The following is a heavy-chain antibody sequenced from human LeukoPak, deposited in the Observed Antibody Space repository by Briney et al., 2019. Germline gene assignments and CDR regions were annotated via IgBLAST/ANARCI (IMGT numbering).Heavy chain of an antibody. CDR2: IIPIFGTA. Sequence: SVKVSCKASGGTFSSYAISWVRQAPGQGLEWMGGIIPIFGTANYAQKFQGRVTITTDESMSTAYMELSSLRSEDTAVYYCARAGPAAHGAFDIWGQGTMVTVSS. J-gene: IGHJ3*02. D-gene: IGHD6-6*01. CDR1: GGTFSSYA. CDR3: ARAGPAAHGAFDI. V-gene: IGHV1-69*05.